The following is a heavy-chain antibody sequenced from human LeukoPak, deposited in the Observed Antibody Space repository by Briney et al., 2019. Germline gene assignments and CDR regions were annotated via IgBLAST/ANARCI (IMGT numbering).Heavy chain of an antibody. V-gene: IGHV5-51*01. Sequence: GESLKISCKASGYSFTTYWIGWVRQVPGKGLEWVGIIYPGDSDTRYSPSFQGQVTISADKSISTAYLQWSSLKASDTAMYYCARHKGTMVRGVMWETPLDYWGQETLVTVSS. CDR2: IYPGDSDT. J-gene: IGHJ4*02. CDR3: ARHKGTMVRGVMWETPLDY. CDR1: GYSFTTYW. D-gene: IGHD3-10*01.